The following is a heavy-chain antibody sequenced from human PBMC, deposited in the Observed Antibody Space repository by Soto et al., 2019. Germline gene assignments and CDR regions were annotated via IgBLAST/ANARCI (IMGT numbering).Heavy chain of an antibody. D-gene: IGHD3-22*01. J-gene: IGHJ6*02. CDR3: STNYYDSNRYYYYVMDF. Sequence: SLTCTVSGGNIINGGYSWSWNRPPRGKGLEWIGYIYHSGSTYYNPSLKSRVTISVDRSKNQFSLKLSSVTAADTAVYYCSTNYYDSNRYYYYVMDFLVQGTTVT. CDR1: GGNIINGGYS. V-gene: IGHV4-30-2*01. CDR2: IYHSGST.